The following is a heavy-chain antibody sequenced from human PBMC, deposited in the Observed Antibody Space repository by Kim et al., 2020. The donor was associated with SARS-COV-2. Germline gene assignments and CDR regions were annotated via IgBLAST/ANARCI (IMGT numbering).Heavy chain of an antibody. CDR3: SRGLPTNSDY. Sequence: GGSLRLSCAASGFSFSSYWMHWVRQAPGKGLVWVSRIYTDGSSTNYADSVKGRFTISRDNAKNTLYLQMNSLRAEDTAVYYCSRGLPTNSDYCGKGSL. CDR1: GFSFSSYW. D-gene: IGHD5-18*01. CDR2: IYTDGSST. V-gene: IGHV3-74*01. J-gene: IGHJ4*02.